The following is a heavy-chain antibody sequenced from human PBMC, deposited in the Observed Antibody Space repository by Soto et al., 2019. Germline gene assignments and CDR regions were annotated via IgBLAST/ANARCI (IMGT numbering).Heavy chain of an antibody. J-gene: IGHJ6*02. V-gene: IGHV3-15*07. CDR2: IKSKTDGGTT. CDR3: TTDRVNYYGSGTFPKNYYYCMDV. CDR1: GFTFSNAW. Sequence: GGSLRLSCAASGFTFSNAWMNWVRQAPGKGLEWVGRIKSKTDGGTTDYAAPVKGRFTISRDDSKNTLYLQMNSLKTEDTAVYYCTTDRVNYYGSGTFPKNYYYCMDVWGQGTTVTVSS. D-gene: IGHD3-10*01.